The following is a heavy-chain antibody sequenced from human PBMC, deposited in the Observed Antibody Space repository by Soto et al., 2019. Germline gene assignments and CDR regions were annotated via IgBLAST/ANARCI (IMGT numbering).Heavy chain of an antibody. J-gene: IGHJ6*02. Sequence: GGSLRLSCEASGFNFGSYAMHWVRQTPGKGLEWVAVISFDGSNKFYAESVKGRITISRDNSKNTLFLQMNSLRPEDTAVYYCARDMGYSYRTGYGLDVWGQGTTVTVSS. CDR1: GFNFGSYA. CDR3: ARDMGYSYRTGYGLDV. CDR2: ISFDGSNK. D-gene: IGHD5-18*01. V-gene: IGHV3-30-3*01.